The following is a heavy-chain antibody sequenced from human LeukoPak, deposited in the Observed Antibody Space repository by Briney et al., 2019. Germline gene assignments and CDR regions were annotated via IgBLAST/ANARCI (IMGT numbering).Heavy chain of an antibody. CDR1: GFTFNYAW. CDR3: TTDEDWNYARKDV. Sequence: GGSLRLSCAASGFTFNYAWMSWVRQVPGKGLEWIGQTVSEIDGGTTDYAAPVKGRFTISRDDSKSTLYLQMNSLKIEDTAVYYCTTDEDWNYARKDVWGQGATVIVSS. CDR2: TVSEIDGGTT. D-gene: IGHD1-7*01. V-gene: IGHV3-15*04. J-gene: IGHJ6*02.